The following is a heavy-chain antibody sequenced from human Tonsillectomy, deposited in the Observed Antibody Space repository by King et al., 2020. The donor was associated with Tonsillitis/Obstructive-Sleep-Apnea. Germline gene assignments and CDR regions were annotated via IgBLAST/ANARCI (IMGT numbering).Heavy chain of an antibody. CDR1: GFTFSDYY. CDR3: ARANSYYFDY. Sequence: VQLVESGGGLVKPEGSLRLSCAASGFTFSDYYMSWIRQAPGKGLEWFSYISSSSSKSNYADSVKGRFTISRDNAKNSLYLQMNSLRAEDTAVYYCARANSYYFDYWGQGTLVTVSS. CDR2: ISSSSSKS. J-gene: IGHJ4*02. V-gene: IGHV3-11*05. D-gene: IGHD4-23*01.